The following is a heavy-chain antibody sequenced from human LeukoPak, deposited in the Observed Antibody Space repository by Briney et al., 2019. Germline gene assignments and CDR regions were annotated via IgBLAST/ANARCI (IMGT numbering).Heavy chain of an antibody. Sequence: SETLSLTCAVSGYSLSSGYYWGWIRQPPGKGLEWIGSIYHSGSTYYNPSLKSRVTISVDTSKNQFSLKLSSVTAADTAVYYCARRVYSSSSRYYYYMDVWGKGTTVTVSS. CDR2: IYHSGST. V-gene: IGHV4-38-2*01. D-gene: IGHD6-6*01. J-gene: IGHJ6*03. CDR3: ARRVYSSSSRYYYYMDV. CDR1: GYSLSSGYY.